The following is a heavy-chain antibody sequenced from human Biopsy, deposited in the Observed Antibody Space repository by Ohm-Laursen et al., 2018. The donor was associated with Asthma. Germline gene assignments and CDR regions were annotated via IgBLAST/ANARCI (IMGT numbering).Heavy chain of an antibody. D-gene: IGHD3-3*01. CDR1: GFTFSSYG. J-gene: IGHJ4*02. V-gene: IGHV3-30*03. CDR3: ASQSSGPNFWSGYYYFDY. CDR2: ISYDGSNK. Sequence: SLRLSCTASGFTFSSYGMHWVRQAPGKGLEWVAVISYDGSNKYYADSVKGRFTISRDNSKNTLYLQMNSLRAEDTAVYYCASQSSGPNFWSGYYYFDYWGQGTLVTVSS.